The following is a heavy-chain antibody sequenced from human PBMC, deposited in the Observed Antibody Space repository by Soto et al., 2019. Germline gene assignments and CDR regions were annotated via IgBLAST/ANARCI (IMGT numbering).Heavy chain of an antibody. V-gene: IGHV4-59*01. CDR2: IYYSGST. D-gene: IGHD3-3*01. Sequence: QVQMQDSGPGLVKPSDTLSLTCTVSGGSISSYYWSWIRQPPGKGLEWIGYIYYSGSTNYTPSLRSRGTLAVKTSKHQVSLKLGSVTDADTAVSYCARAPSVFWSGYPTYYFDYWGHGTLVTVSS. J-gene: IGHJ4*01. CDR3: ARAPSVFWSGYPTYYFDY. CDR1: GGSISSYY.